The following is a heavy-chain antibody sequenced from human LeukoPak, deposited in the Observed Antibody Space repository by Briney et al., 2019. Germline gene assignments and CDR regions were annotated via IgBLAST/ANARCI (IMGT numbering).Heavy chain of an antibody. CDR3: ARYCSGGSCYSDWFDP. J-gene: IGHJ5*02. V-gene: IGHV4-59*01. CDR2: IYYSEST. CDR1: GGSISSYY. D-gene: IGHD2-15*01. Sequence: SETLSLTCTVSGGSISSYYWSWIRQPPGKGLEWIGYIYYSESTNYNPSLKSRVTISVDTSKNQFSLKLSSVTAADTAVYYCARYCSGGSCYSDWFDPWGQGTLVTVSS.